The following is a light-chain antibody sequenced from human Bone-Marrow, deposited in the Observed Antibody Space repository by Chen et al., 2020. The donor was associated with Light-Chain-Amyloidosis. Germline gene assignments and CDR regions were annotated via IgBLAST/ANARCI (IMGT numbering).Light chain of an antibody. V-gene: IGLV3-25*01. CDR2: RDT. J-gene: IGLJ2*01. CDR1: DLPTKY. Sequence: SYELLQPPSVSVSPAQTARITCSGDDLPTKYAYWYQQKPGQAPVLVIHRDTERPSGISERFSGSSSGTTATLTISGVQAEDEADYHCQSADSSGTYEVIFGGGTKLTVL. CDR3: QSADSSGTYEVI.